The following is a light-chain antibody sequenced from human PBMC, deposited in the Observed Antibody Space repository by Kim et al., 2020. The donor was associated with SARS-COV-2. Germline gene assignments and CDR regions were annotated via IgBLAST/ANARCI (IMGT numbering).Light chain of an antibody. Sequence: GQRVTITCSGDSSTIGSNYVYWYQQLPGPAPKLLIYRNNQRPSGVPDRFSGSKSGTSASLAISGLRSEDEADYYCAAWDDSLSGVVFGGGTQLTVL. CDR3: AAWDDSLSGVV. V-gene: IGLV1-47*01. CDR2: RNN. CDR1: SSTIGSNY. J-gene: IGLJ2*01.